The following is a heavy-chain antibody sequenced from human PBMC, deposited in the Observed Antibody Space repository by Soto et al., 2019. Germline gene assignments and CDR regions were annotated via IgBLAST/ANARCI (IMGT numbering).Heavy chain of an antibody. CDR3: ARWDHHEGLFDY. J-gene: IGHJ4*02. CDR1: GDSVASNSAA. CDR2: TYYRSKWYN. V-gene: IGHV6-1*01. D-gene: IGHD1-26*01. Sequence: SQTLSLTCAISGDSVASNSAAWNWIRQSPSRGLEWLGRTYYRSKWYNDYAVSVKGRLTISPDTSKNQFALHVNSVTPEDTAVYFCARWDHHEGLFDYWGQGTQVPVSA.